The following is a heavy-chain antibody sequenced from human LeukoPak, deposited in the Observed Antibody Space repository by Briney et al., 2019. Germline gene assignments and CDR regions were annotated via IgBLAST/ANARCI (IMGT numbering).Heavy chain of an antibody. J-gene: IGHJ3*02. CDR3: ARVADYDFWSGHIYRAHSQVDDAFDI. Sequence: PSETLSLTCTVSGGSISSGSYYWSWIRQPAGKGLEWIGRIYTSGSTNYNPSLKSRVTISVDTSKNQFSLKLSSVTAADTAVYYCARVADYDFWSGHIYRAHSQVDDAFDIWGQGTMVTVSS. CDR1: GGSISSGSYY. D-gene: IGHD3-3*01. CDR2: IYTSGST. V-gene: IGHV4-61*02.